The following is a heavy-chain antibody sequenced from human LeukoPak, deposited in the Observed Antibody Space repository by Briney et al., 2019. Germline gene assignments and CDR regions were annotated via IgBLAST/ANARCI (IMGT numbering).Heavy chain of an antibody. D-gene: IGHD1-26*01. Sequence: SGPTLVKPTQTLTLTCTFSGFSLSTSGMCVSWIRQPPGKALEWHARIDWDEDKYYSTSLRTRPTISKDTSKHRVVLTMTNMDPVDTATYYCARGRIETLGDWFDPWGQGTLVTVSS. CDR3: ARGRIETLGDWFDP. CDR1: GFSLSTSGMC. CDR2: IDWDEDK. J-gene: IGHJ5*02. V-gene: IGHV2-70*11.